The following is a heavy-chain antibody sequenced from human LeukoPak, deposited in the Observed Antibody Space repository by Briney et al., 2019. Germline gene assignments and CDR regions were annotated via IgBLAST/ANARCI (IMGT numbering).Heavy chain of an antibody. CDR2: INPNSGGT. J-gene: IGHJ6*03. Sequence: ASVKVSCKASGYTFTGYYMHWVRQAPGQGLEWMGWINPNSGGTNYAQKFQGRVTMTRDTSISTAYMELSRLRSDDTAVYYCAREGFGELLGYVFYMDVWGKGTTVTVSS. CDR1: GYTFTGYY. CDR3: AREGFGELLGYVFYMDV. D-gene: IGHD3-10*01. V-gene: IGHV1-2*02.